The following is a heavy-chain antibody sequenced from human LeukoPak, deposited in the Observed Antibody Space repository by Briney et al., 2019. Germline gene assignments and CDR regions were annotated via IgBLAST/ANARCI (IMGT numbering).Heavy chain of an antibody. V-gene: IGHV4-59*08. CDR1: GGSISSDY. CDR3: ARQGGTRYYYYGMDV. CDR2: IYYSVST. J-gene: IGHJ6*02. Sequence: SETLSLTCTVSGGSISSDYWSWIRQPPGKGLEWSGYIYYSVSTNYNPYLKSRVTISVDTSKNQFSLKLTSVTAADTAVYYCARQGGTRYYYYGMDVWGQGTTVTVSS. D-gene: IGHD1-26*01.